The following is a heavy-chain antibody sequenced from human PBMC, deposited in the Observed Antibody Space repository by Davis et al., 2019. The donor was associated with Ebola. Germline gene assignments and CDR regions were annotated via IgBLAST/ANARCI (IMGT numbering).Heavy chain of an antibody. CDR3: ARKYGPYYYYYGMDV. V-gene: IGHV1-18*01. Sequence: AASVKVSCKASGYTFNLYGISWVRQAPGQGLEWMGWISAYNGNTNYAQRFQDRVTMTTDTSTNTAYMEVRSLRSEDTAVYYCARKYGPYYYYYGMDVWGKGTTVTVSS. J-gene: IGHJ6*04. D-gene: IGHD3-16*01. CDR1: GYTFNLYG. CDR2: ISAYNGNT.